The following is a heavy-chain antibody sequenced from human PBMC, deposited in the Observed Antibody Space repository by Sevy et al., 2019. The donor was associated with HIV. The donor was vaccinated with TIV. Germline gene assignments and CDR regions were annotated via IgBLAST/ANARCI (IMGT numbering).Heavy chain of an antibody. CDR3: ARDGGYSYGAHPTYYYYMDV. CDR2: ISSSGSTI. CDR1: GFTFSSYE. V-gene: IGHV3-48*03. J-gene: IGHJ6*03. D-gene: IGHD5-18*01. Sequence: GGSLRLSCAASGFTFSSYEMNWVRQAPGKGLEWVSYISSSGSTIYYADSVKGRFTISRDNAKNSLYLQMNSLRAEDTAVYYCARDGGYSYGAHPTYYYYMDVWGKGTTVTVSS.